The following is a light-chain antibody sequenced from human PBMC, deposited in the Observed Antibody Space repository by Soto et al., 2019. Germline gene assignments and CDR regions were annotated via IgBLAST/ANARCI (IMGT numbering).Light chain of an antibody. CDR3: SSYAGSNNLV. CDR1: SSDVGGSNY. Sequence: QPVLTQPPSASGSPGQSVTISCTGTSSDVGGSNYVSWYQQHPGKAPKLMIYEVSQRPSGVPDRFSGSKSGNTASLTVSGLQAEDEADYYCSSYAGSNNLVFGGGTKLTVL. V-gene: IGLV2-8*01. CDR2: EVS. J-gene: IGLJ2*01.